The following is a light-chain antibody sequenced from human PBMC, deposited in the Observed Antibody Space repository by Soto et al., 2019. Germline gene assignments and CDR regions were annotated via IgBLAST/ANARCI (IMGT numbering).Light chain of an antibody. Sequence: QSALTQPASVSGSPGQPITISCTGSYSDVGGYNSVSWYQQHPGKAPKLMISDVDNRPSGVSNRFSGSKSGNTASLTISGLQTEDEAEYYCGSYTTSDTLAFGGGTKVTVL. CDR2: DVD. V-gene: IGLV2-14*03. CDR3: GSYTTSDTLA. J-gene: IGLJ2*01. CDR1: YSDVGGYNS.